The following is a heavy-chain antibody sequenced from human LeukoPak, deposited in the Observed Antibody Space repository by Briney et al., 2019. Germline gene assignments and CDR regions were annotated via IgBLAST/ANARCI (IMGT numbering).Heavy chain of an antibody. D-gene: IGHD3-3*01. CDR2: IYPGDSDT. V-gene: IGHV5-51*01. CDR1: GYSFTSYW. Sequence: GESLKISCKGSGYSFTSYWIGWVRQMPGKGLEWMGIIYPGDSDTRYSPSFQGQVTIPADKSNSTAYLQWSSLKASDTAMYYCARQPYYDWLRNWFDPWGQGTLVTVSS. CDR3: ARQPYYDWLRNWFDP. J-gene: IGHJ5*02.